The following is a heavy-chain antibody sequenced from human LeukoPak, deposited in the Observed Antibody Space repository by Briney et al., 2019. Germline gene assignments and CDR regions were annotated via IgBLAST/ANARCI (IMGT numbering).Heavy chain of an antibody. CDR3: AKMGEGTGYSTPGDY. D-gene: IGHD3/OR15-3a*01. V-gene: IGHV3-23*01. Sequence: GGSLRLSCAASGFTFSSYAMSWVRQAPGKGLEWVSAISGSGGSTYYADSVKGRFTISRDNSKNTLSLQMNSLRAEDTAVYYCAKMGEGTGYSTPGDYWGQGTLVTVSS. J-gene: IGHJ4*02. CDR2: ISGSGGST. CDR1: GFTFSSYA.